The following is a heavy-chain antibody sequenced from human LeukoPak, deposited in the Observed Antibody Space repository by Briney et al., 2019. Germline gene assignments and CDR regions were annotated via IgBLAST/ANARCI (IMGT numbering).Heavy chain of an antibody. CDR3: ACLTSADAFDI. CDR1: GGSISSYY. V-gene: IGHV4-59*01. Sequence: PSETLSLTCTVSGGSISSYYWSWIRQPPGKGLEWIGYIYDSGSTNYNPSLKSRVTISVDTSKNQFSLKLSSVTAADTAVYYCACLTSADAFDIWGQGTMVTVSS. D-gene: IGHD2/OR15-2a*01. J-gene: IGHJ3*02. CDR2: IYDSGST.